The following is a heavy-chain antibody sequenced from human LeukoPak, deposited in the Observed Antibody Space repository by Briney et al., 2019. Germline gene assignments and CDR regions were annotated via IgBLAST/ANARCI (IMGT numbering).Heavy chain of an antibody. CDR3: ARAPYDFWSGYPIGWYYYYMDV. V-gene: IGHV4-59*01. J-gene: IGHJ6*03. CDR1: GGSISSYY. D-gene: IGHD3-3*01. CDR2: IYYSGST. Sequence: SETLSLTCTVSGGSISSYYWICIRQPPGKGLEGIGYIYYSGSTNYNPSLKSRVTISVDTSKNQFSLKLSSVTAADTAVYYCARAPYDFWSGYPIGWYYYYMDVWGKGTTVTVSS.